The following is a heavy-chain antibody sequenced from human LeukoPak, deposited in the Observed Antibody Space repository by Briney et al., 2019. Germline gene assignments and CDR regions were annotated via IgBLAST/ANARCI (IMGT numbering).Heavy chain of an antibody. J-gene: IGHJ4*02. D-gene: IGHD3-22*01. CDR1: GGTFSSYA. V-gene: IGHV1-69*13. CDR3: ARAHYYDSSGYYSVGTPFDY. CDR2: IIPIFGTA. Sequence: SVKVSCKASGGTFSSYAISWVRQAPGQGLEWMGGIIPIFGTANYAQKFQGRVTITADESTSTAYMELGSLRSEDTAVYYCARAHYYDSSGYYSVGTPFDYWGQGTLVTVSS.